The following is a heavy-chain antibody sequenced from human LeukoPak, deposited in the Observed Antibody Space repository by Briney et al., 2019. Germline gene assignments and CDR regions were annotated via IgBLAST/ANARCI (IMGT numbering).Heavy chain of an antibody. D-gene: IGHD3-3*01. Sequence: AASVKVSCKASGGTFSSYAISWVRQAPGQGLEWMGGIVPIFGTANYAQKFQGRVTITTDESTSTAYMELSSLRSEDTAVYYCATSSEAITIFGVVAEYWGQGTLVTVSS. CDR2: IVPIFGTA. J-gene: IGHJ4*02. CDR1: GGTFSSYA. CDR3: ATSSEAITIFGVVAEY. V-gene: IGHV1-69*05.